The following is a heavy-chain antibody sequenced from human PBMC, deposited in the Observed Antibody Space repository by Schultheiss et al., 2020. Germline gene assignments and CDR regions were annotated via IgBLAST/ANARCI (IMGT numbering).Heavy chain of an antibody. Sequence: GESLKISCAASGFAFSSYWMHWVRQAPGKGLVWVSRINGDGSSTSYADSVKGRFTISRDNAKNTLFLQMNSLRAEDRAVYYCARGDWSLLDYWGQGTLVTVSS. D-gene: IGHD3/OR15-3a*01. V-gene: IGHV3-74*01. J-gene: IGHJ4*02. CDR2: INGDGSST. CDR1: GFAFSSYW. CDR3: ARGDWSLLDY.